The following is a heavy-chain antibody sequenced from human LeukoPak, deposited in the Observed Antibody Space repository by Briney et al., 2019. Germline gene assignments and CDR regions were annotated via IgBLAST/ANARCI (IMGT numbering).Heavy chain of an antibody. CDR1: GFTVSSNY. Sequence: GGSLRLSCAASGFTVSSNYMSWVRQAPGKGLEWVAFIRHDGSDIYYADSVKGRFTISRDNSKNTLYFQMNSLIYEDTAVYYCAKTGFQWGEYFYYMDVWGKGTTVTVSS. CDR2: IRHDGSDI. CDR3: AKTGFQWGEYFYYMDV. D-gene: IGHD1-14*01. J-gene: IGHJ6*03. V-gene: IGHV3-30*02.